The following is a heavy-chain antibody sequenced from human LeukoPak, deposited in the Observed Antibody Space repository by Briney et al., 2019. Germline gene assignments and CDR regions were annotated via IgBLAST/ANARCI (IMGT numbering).Heavy chain of an antibody. CDR2: TYHSGGN. Sequence: SETLSLTCAVSGYSISSGYYWGWIRPPPGHGLEWIGSTYHSGGNYSNTSLKRRVTISVDTSKNQFSPELSSVTAAYTAVYYCARNIAAAGYGYYGMYVWGKGTTVTGSS. CDR3: ARNIAAAGYGYYGMYV. D-gene: IGHD6-13*01. CDR1: GYSISSGYY. J-gene: IGHJ6*04. V-gene: IGHV4-38-2*01.